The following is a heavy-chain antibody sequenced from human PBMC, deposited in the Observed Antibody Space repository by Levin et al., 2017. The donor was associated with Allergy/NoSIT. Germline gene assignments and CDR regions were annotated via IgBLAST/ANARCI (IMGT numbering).Heavy chain of an antibody. CDR3: ARDLPRIAVAGPFDY. D-gene: IGHD6-19*01. CDR2: INWNGGST. J-gene: IGHJ4*02. Sequence: GESLKISCAASGFTFDDYGMSWVRQAPGKGLEWVSGINWNGGSTGYADSVKGRFTISRDNAKNSLYLQMNSLRAEDTALYYCARDLPRIAVAGPFDYWGQGTLVTVSS. CDR1: GFTFDDYG. V-gene: IGHV3-20*04.